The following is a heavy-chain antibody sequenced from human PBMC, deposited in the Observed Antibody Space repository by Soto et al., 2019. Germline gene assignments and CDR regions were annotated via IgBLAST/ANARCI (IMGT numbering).Heavy chain of an antibody. CDR1: GGSVSSGSYY. Sequence: QVQLQESGPGLVKPSETLSLTCTVSGGSVSSGSYYWSWIRQPPGKGLEWIGYIYYSGSTNYNPSHKSRVTISVDTSKNQFSLKLSSVTAADTAVYYCARVRPAVSRNYYDSSGHYYGLDYWGQGTLVTVSS. D-gene: IGHD3-22*01. J-gene: IGHJ4*02. CDR2: IYYSGST. CDR3: ARVRPAVSRNYYDSSGHYYGLDY. V-gene: IGHV4-61*01.